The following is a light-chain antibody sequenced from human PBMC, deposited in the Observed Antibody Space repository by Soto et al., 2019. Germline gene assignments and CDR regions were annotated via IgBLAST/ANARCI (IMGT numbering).Light chain of an antibody. CDR3: QQYNNWPLT. J-gene: IGKJ1*01. CDR2: GAS. CDR1: QSISRN. V-gene: IGKV3-15*01. Sequence: IVMPQSPATLSVSPGERVTLSCRASQSISRNLAWCQQKPGQAPRLLIYGASTRATDIPARFSGSGSGTEFTLTISGLQSEDFAVYYCQQYNNWPLTFGQGTKVDI.